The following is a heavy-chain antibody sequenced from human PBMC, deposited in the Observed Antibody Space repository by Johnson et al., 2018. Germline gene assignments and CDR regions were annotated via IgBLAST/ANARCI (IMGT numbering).Heavy chain of an antibody. V-gene: IGHV4-59*01. D-gene: IGHD3-16*02. CDR3: AREGLGELSSLMDV. CDR2: IYYRGGT. Sequence: QVQLQESGPGLVKPSETLSLTCTVSGGSISSYYWSWIRQPPGKGLERIGYIYYRGGTNYNPSLKSRVTLSVDTSKNQFSLELSSVTAADTAVYYCAREGLGELSSLMDVWGKGTTVTVSS. J-gene: IGHJ6*03. CDR1: GGSISSYY.